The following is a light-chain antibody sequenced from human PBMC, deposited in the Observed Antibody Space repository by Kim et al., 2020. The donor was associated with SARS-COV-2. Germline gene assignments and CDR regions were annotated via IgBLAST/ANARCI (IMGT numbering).Light chain of an antibody. CDR2: EVN. CDR3: SSYAGTNNYV. V-gene: IGLV2-8*01. J-gene: IGLJ1*01. CDR1: SSDVGNYKY. Sequence: GQSGTFSCTGTSSDVGNYKYVYWYQQQPGKAPKFIIYEVNKRPSGVPDRFSGSKSGNTASLTVSGLQAEDEAHYYCSSYAGTNNYVFGTGTKVTVL.